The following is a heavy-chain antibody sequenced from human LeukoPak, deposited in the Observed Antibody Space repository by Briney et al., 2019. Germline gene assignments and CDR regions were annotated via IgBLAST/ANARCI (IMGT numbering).Heavy chain of an antibody. D-gene: IGHD1-26*01. Sequence: GESLKISCQGSGYSFTNYWIGWVRQMPGKGLEWMGIIYPSDSDTRYSPSFQGQVTISADKSITTAYLQWSSLKASDTAMYYCARRSLGATSRRFEYWGQGTLVTVSS. CDR3: ARRSLGATSRRFEY. V-gene: IGHV5-51*01. J-gene: IGHJ4*02. CDR2: IYPSDSDT. CDR1: GYSFTNYW.